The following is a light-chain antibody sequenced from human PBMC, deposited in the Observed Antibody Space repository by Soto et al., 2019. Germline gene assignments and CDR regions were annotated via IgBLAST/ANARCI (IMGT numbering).Light chain of an antibody. J-gene: IGKJ5*01. CDR1: QSLLHSDGYNY. Sequence: DIVMTQSPLSLPVTPGEPASMSCRSSQSLLHSDGYNYLDWYLQRPGQSPRLLIYLGSSRASGVPDRFSGSGSGTDFTLKISRVEADDVGVYYCMHALAVPATFGQGTRLEI. CDR2: LGS. V-gene: IGKV2-28*01. CDR3: MHALAVPAT.